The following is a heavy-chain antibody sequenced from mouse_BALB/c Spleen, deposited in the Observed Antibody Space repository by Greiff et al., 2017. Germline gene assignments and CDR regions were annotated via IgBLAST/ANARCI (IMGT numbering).Heavy chain of an antibody. J-gene: IGHJ1*01. V-gene: IGHV5-6-3*01. CDR1: GFTFSSYG. CDR2: INSNGGST. D-gene: IGHD1-1*01. Sequence: EVHLVESGGGLVQPGGSLKLSCAASGFTFSSYGMSWVRQTPDKRLELVATINSNGGSTYYPDSVKGRFTISRDNAKNTLYLQMSSLKSEDTAMYYCARESGYYYGSGRWYFDVWGAGTTVTVSS. CDR3: ARESGYYYGSGRWYFDV.